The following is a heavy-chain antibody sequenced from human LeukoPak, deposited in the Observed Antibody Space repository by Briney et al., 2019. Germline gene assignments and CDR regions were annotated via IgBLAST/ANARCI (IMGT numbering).Heavy chain of an antibody. CDR1: GFTFSSYS. V-gene: IGHV3-21*01. J-gene: IGHJ4*02. CDR3: ARAPGYRSFLDY. D-gene: IGHD6-13*01. CDR2: ISSSSTYI. Sequence: GGSLRLSCAASGFTFSSYSMNWVRQAPGKGLEWVSSISSSSTYIYYADSVKGRFTISRDNAKNSLYLQMNSLRAEDTAAYYCARAPGYRSFLDYWGQGTLVIVSS.